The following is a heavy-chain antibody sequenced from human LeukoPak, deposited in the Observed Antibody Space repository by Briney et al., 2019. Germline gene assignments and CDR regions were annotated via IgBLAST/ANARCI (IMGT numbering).Heavy chain of an antibody. CDR2: IWYDGSNE. V-gene: IGHV3-33*01. D-gene: IGHD5-24*01. J-gene: IGHJ4*02. CDR3: ARGGSMATPPTPYFDY. Sequence: PGGSLRLSCAASGFTFSSYGMHWVRQAPGKGLEWVAVIWYDGSNEYYADSVKGRFTISRDNSKNTLYLQMNSLRAEDTAVYYCARGGSMATPPTPYFDYWGREPWSPSPQ. CDR1: GFTFSSYG.